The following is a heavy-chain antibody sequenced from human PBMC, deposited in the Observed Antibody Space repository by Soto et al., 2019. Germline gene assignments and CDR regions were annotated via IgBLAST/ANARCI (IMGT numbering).Heavy chain of an antibody. CDR1: GFTFSNYA. CDR3: ALRGRYSGYEA. J-gene: IGHJ5*02. V-gene: IGHV3-23*01. D-gene: IGHD5-12*01. CDR2: ISGSGGST. Sequence: AGGSLRLSCAASGFTFSNYAMSWVRQAPGKGLEWVSAISGSGGSTYYADSVKGRFTISRDNSKNTLYLQMNSLRAEDTAVYYCALRGRYSGYEAWGQGTLVTVS.